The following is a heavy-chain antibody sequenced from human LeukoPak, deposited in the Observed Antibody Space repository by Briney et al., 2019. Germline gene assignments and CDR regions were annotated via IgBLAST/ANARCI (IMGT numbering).Heavy chain of an antibody. Sequence: GGSLRLSCAASGFTFSSYAMHWVSQAPGKGLEWVAVISYDGSNKYYADSVKGRFTISRDNSKNTLYLQMNSLRAEDTAVYYCARDTLNFIAVAGTIGIDYWGQGTLVTVSS. V-gene: IGHV3-30-3*01. J-gene: IGHJ4*02. D-gene: IGHD6-19*01. CDR2: ISYDGSNK. CDR3: ARDTLNFIAVAGTIGIDY. CDR1: GFTFSSYA.